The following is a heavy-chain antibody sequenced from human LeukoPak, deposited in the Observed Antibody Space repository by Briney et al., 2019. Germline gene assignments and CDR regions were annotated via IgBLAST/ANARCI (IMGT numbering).Heavy chain of an antibody. CDR3: ARSPPDTAMVTGSYFDY. J-gene: IGHJ4*02. V-gene: IGHV3-9*03. D-gene: IGHD5-18*01. CDR2: ISWNSGSI. Sequence: PGGSLRLSCAASGFTFDYYAMHWVRQAPGKGLEWDSGISWNSGSIGYADSVKGRFTISRDNAKNSLYLQMNSLRAEDMALYYCARSPPDTAMVTGSYFDYWGQGTLVTVSS. CDR1: GFTFDYYA.